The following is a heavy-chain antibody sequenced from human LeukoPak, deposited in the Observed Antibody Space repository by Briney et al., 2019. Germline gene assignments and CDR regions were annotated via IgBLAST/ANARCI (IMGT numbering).Heavy chain of an antibody. V-gene: IGHV3-23*01. CDR1: RFTFSNYA. J-gene: IGHJ6*02. CDR3: AREYGIRTTDYYYYYGMDV. Sequence: GGSLRLSCAASRFTFSNYAMSWVRQAPGKGLEWVSAISGSGGNTFYADSVKGRFTISRDNSKNTLYLQMNSLRAEDTAVYYCAREYGIRTTDYYYYYGMDVWGQGTTVTVSS. CDR2: ISGSGGNT. D-gene: IGHD1/OR15-1a*01.